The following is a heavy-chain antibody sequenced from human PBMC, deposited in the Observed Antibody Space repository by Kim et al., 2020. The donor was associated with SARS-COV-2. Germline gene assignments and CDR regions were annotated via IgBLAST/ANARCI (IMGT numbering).Heavy chain of an antibody. CDR3: AREGISMVRGVILASHYYGMDV. J-gene: IGHJ6*02. CDR1: GGSISSSSYY. Sequence: SETLSLTCTVSGGSISSSSYYWGWIRQPPGKGLEWIGSIYYSGSTYYNPSLKSRVTISVDTSKNQFSLKLSSVTAADTAVYYCAREGISMVRGVILASHYYGMDVWGQGTTVTVSS. V-gene: IGHV4-39*07. D-gene: IGHD3-10*01. CDR2: IYYSGST.